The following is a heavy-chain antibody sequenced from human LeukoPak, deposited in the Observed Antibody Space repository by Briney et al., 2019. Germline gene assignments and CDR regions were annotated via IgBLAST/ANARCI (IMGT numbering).Heavy chain of an antibody. CDR1: GFTFSSYW. J-gene: IGHJ4*02. CDR2: IKQDGSGK. D-gene: IGHD5-24*01. Sequence: GGSLRLSCAASGFTFSSYWMTWVRQAPGKGLEWVANIKQDGSGKYYVDSVKGRFTISRDNAKNSLYLQMNSLRAGDTAVYYCAGGRDVYRYWGQGTLVTVSS. V-gene: IGHV3-7*01. CDR3: AGGRDVYRY.